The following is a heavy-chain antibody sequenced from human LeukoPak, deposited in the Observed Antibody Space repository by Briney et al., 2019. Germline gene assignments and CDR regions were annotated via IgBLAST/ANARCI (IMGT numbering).Heavy chain of an antibody. CDR2: IYHSGST. J-gene: IGHJ3*02. CDR3: ASRGQVVTNRRSAFDI. Sequence: PSETLSLTCAVSGGSISSGGYSWSWIRQPPGKGLEWIGYIYHSGSTYYNPSLKSRVTISVDRSKNQFSLKLSSVTAADTAVYYCASRGQVVTNRRSAFDIWGQGTMVTVSS. CDR1: GGSISSGGYS. V-gene: IGHV4-30-2*01. D-gene: IGHD4-23*01.